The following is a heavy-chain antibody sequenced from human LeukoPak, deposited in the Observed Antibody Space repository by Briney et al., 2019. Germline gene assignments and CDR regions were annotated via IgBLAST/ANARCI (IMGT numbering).Heavy chain of an antibody. J-gene: IGHJ5*02. D-gene: IGHD1-26*01. CDR2: IYYSGST. V-gene: IGHV4-59*01. CDR1: GGSFSGYY. CDR3: ARDHGGSSLGWFDP. Sequence: SETLSLTCAVYGGSFSGYYWSWIRQPPGKGLEWIGYIYYSGSTNYNPSLKSRVTISVDTSKNQFSLKLSSVTAADTAVYYCARDHGGSSLGWFDPWGQGTLVTVSS.